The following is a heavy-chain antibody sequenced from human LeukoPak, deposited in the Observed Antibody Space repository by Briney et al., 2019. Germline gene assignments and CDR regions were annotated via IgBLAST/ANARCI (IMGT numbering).Heavy chain of an antibody. CDR3: AREKGYYYDSSGYPLFDY. CDR2: ISAYNGNT. Sequence: GASVKVSCKASGYTFTSYGISWVRQAPGQGLEWMGWISAYNGNTNYAQKFQGRVTMTTDTSTSTAYMELRSLRSDDTAVYYCAREKGYYYDSSGYPLFDYWGQGTLVTVSS. D-gene: IGHD3-22*01. CDR1: GYTFTSYG. J-gene: IGHJ4*02. V-gene: IGHV1-18*01.